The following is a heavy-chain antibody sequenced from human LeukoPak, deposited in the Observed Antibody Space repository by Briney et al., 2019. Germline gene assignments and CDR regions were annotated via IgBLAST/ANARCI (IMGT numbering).Heavy chain of an antibody. CDR1: GGSFSGYY. Sequence: SETLSLTCAVYGGSFSGYYWSWIRQPPGKGLEWIGEINHSGSTNYNPSLKSRVTISVDTSKNQFSLKLSSVTAADTAVYYCARGRQVRKYSGYDYKYYFDYWGQGTLVTVSS. D-gene: IGHD5-12*01. CDR2: INHSGST. J-gene: IGHJ4*02. V-gene: IGHV4-34*01. CDR3: ARGRQVRKYSGYDYKYYFDY.